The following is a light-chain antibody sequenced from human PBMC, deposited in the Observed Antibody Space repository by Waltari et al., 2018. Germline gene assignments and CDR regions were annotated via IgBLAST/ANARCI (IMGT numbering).Light chain of an antibody. J-gene: IGLJ3*02. CDR3: SSYTSSSTWV. CDR1: SSDVGGYNY. V-gene: IGLV2-14*01. CDR2: DVS. Sequence: QSALTQPASVSGSPGQSITISCTGTSSDVGGYNYVSWYQQPPGKAPKVMIYDVSKRPSGVSIRFSGSKSGNTASLTISGLQAEDEADYYCSSYTSSSTWVFGGGTKLTVL.